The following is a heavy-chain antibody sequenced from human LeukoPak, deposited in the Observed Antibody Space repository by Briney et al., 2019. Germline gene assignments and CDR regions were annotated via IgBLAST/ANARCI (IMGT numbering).Heavy chain of an antibody. CDR1: GYSFTTYW. Sequence: GESLKISCKGSGYSFTTYWIAWVRQKPGKGLEWMGIIYPDDSDTRYSPSFEGQVSISADESISTAYLQWSSLKPSDSAMYYCARRGSGWYVDYWGQGTLVTVSS. D-gene: IGHD6-19*01. CDR2: IYPDDSDT. CDR3: ARRGSGWYVDY. J-gene: IGHJ4*02. V-gene: IGHV5-51*01.